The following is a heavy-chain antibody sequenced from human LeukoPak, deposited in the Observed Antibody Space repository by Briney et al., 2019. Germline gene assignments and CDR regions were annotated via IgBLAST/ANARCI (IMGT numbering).Heavy chain of an antibody. D-gene: IGHD6-13*01. V-gene: IGHV1-2*02. J-gene: IGHJ5*02. CDR1: GYTFTDYD. CDR2: INPNNGGT. Sequence: ASVKVSCKASGYTFTDYDMHWVRQAPGQGLEWMGWINPNNGGTNYAQKFQCRVTMTRDTSISTAYMELSRLRSDDTAVYYCARERGQQVRFDPWGQGTLVTVSS. CDR3: ARERGQQVRFDP.